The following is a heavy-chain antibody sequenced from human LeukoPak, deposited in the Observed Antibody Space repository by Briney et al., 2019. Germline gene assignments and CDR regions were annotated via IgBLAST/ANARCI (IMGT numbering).Heavy chain of an antibody. Sequence: PSEALSLTCTVSGGSISSYYWSWIRQPAGKGLEWIGRIYTSGSTNYNPSLKSRVTISVDTSKNQFSLKLSSVTAADTAVYYCAGSSSTSFAYYYYYMDVWGKGTTVTVSS. D-gene: IGHD2-2*01. V-gene: IGHV4-4*07. J-gene: IGHJ6*03. CDR2: IYTSGST. CDR3: AGSSSTSFAYYYYYMDV. CDR1: GGSISSYY.